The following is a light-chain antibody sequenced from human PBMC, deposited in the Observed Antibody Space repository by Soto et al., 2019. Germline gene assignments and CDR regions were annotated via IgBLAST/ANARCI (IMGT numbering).Light chain of an antibody. J-gene: IGKJ1*01. Sequence: GLSQSAGALSLSPGERATLSCRASQTVGSSFLAWFQHKPGQAPRLLIYGASTRATGIPDRFSGSGSGTDFTLTISRLEPEDFAVYYCHQYVSSQTFCQ. CDR2: GAS. V-gene: IGKV3-20*01. CDR3: HQYVSSQT. CDR1: QTVGSSF.